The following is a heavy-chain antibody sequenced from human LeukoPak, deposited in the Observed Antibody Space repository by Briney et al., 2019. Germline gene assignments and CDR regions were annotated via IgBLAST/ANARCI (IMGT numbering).Heavy chain of an antibody. Sequence: ASVTVSCTASGYAFTGYYMHWVRQGPGQGIGWLGWINPNSGGTNSEQEFQGRGTITRDTSSSTAYMELSRLRSDDTAVYYCARDQYYYGSGGPVSWGQGTLFTVSS. CDR2: INPNSGGT. V-gene: IGHV1-2*02. CDR1: GYAFTGYY. D-gene: IGHD3-10*01. CDR3: ARDQYYYGSGGPVS. J-gene: IGHJ4*02.